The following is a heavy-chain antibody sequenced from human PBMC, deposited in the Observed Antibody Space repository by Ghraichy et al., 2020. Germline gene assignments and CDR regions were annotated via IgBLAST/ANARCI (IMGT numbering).Heavy chain of an antibody. D-gene: IGHD3-10*01. CDR2: IYYSGST. CDR3: ASRREYMVRGVIITPGWFDP. V-gene: IGHV4-39*01. J-gene: IGHJ5*02. Sequence: SETLSLTCTVSGGSISSSSYYWGWIRQPPGKGLEWIGSIYYSGSTYYNPSLKSRVTISVDTSKNQFSLKLSSVNAADTSLYYCASRREYMVRGVIITPGWFDPWGQGTLVTVSS. CDR1: GGSISSSSYY.